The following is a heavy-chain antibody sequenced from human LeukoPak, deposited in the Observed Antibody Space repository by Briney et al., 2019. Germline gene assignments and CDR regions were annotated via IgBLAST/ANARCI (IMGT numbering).Heavy chain of an antibody. CDR2: INHSGST. CDR1: GGSFSGYY. V-gene: IGHV4-34*01. J-gene: IGHJ4*02. Sequence: PSETLSLTCAVYGGSFSGYYWSWIRQPPGKGLEWIGEINHSGSTNYNPSLKSRVTISVDTSKNQFSLKLSSVTAADTAVYYCARGFDSIAVAGTFDYWAREPWSPSPQ. CDR3: ARGFDSIAVAGTFDY. D-gene: IGHD6-19*01.